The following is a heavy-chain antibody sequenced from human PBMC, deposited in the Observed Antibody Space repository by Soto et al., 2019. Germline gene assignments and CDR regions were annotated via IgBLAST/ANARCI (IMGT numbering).Heavy chain of an antibody. V-gene: IGHV5-51*07. CDR1: GYRFTSYW. CDR2: IYPGDSDT. CDR3: ARRAVRYTTETTFSRDDAFDI. J-gene: IGHJ3*02. D-gene: IGHD4-4*01. Sequence: SLTLSGAGCGYRFTSYWISVVHHFPWKGLALLGSIYPGDSDTRYSPSFQGQVAISADKSISTAYLQWSSLKASDTAMYYCARRAVRYTTETTFSRDDAFDIWGQGSLVTVS.